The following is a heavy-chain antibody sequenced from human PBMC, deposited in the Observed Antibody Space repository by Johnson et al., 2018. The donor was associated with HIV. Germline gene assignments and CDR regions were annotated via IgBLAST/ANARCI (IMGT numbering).Heavy chain of an antibody. CDR1: HFTFGAYA. Sequence: QVQLVESGGGVVQPGKSLRLSCAASHFTFGAYAIHWVRLAPGKGLEWVAVIWYDGTNRYYGDSVKGRFTISRDNSKNTVYLQMNGLRAEDTAVYHCAKDLYSSSWTNDAFDIWGQGTMVTVSS. J-gene: IGHJ3*02. CDR3: AKDLYSSSWTNDAFDI. D-gene: IGHD6-13*01. V-gene: IGHV3-33*06. CDR2: IWYDGTNR.